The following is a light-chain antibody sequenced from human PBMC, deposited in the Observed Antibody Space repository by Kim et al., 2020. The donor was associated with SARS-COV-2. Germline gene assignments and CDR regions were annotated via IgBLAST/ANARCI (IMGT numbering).Light chain of an antibody. CDR2: DSN. CDR1: SSNIGINV. Sequence: QSVLTQPPSASGTPGQRVTISCSGSSSNIGINVVNWYQQLPGTAPKLLIYDSNQRPSGVPDRFSGSKPGTSASLAISGLQSEDEADYFCATWDDSLTGFVLGTGTKVTVL. J-gene: IGLJ1*01. V-gene: IGLV1-44*01. CDR3: ATWDDSLTGFV.